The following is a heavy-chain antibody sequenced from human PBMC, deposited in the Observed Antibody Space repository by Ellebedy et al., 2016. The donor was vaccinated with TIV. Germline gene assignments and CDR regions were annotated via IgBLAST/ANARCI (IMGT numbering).Heavy chain of an antibody. CDR1: GFTFSDYW. Sequence: GGSLRLSXVASGFTFSDYWMSWVRQAPGKGLEWVASIIGHGSEIHYVDSVKGRFTISRDNAKNSLYLQMNSLGADDTAVYYCARRGGDVADYYYGMDVWGQGTTVTVSS. J-gene: IGHJ6*02. CDR2: IIGHGSEI. CDR3: ARRGGDVADYYYGMDV. V-gene: IGHV3-7*01. D-gene: IGHD3-10*01.